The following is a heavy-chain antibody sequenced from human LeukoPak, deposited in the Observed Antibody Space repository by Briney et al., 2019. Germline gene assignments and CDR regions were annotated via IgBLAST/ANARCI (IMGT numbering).Heavy chain of an antibody. CDR2: MNSDGSST. J-gene: IGHJ3*02. CDR3: AIDAFDS. Sequence: PGGSLTLSCAASGFTFSGYWMHWVRQGPGQGLVWVSRMNSDGSSTNYADSVKGRFTISRDNSKNTLYLQMNSVRDEDTAMYYCAIDAFDSWRQGTMVTICS. CDR1: GFTFSGYW. V-gene: IGHV3-74*01.